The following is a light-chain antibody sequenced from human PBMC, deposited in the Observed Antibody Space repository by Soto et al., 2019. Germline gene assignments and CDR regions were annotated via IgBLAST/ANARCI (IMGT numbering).Light chain of an antibody. CDR3: CSYASRSRV. V-gene: IGLV2-11*01. J-gene: IGLJ3*02. CDR1: SSDVGGYNY. CDR2: DVS. Sequence: QSALTQPRSVSGSPGQSVTISCTGTSSDVGGYNYVSWYQQHPGKAPKLMIYDVSKRPSGVPDRFSGSKSGNTASLPISGLQAEDEADYYCCSYASRSRVFGGGTKVTVL.